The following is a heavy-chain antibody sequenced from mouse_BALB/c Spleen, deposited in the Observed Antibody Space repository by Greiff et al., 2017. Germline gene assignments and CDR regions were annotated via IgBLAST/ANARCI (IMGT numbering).Heavy chain of an antibody. D-gene: IGHD2-1*01. CDR1: GYSITSDYA. CDR2: ISYSGST. CDR3: ARFYGNHDY. Sequence: VQLQQSGPGLVKPSQSLSLTCTVTGYSITSDYAWNWIRQFPGNKLEWMGYISYSGSTSYNPSLKSRISITRDTSKNQFFLQLNSVTTEDTATYYCARFYGNHDYWGQGTTLTVSS. V-gene: IGHV3-2*02. J-gene: IGHJ2*01.